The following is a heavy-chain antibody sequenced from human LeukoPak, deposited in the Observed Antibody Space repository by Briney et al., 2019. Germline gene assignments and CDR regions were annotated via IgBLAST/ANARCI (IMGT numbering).Heavy chain of an antibody. CDR1: GFTFSSYA. Sequence: GRSLRLSCAASGFTFSSYAMHWVRQAPGKGLEWVAVISYDGSNKYYADSVKGRFTISRDNSKNTLYLQMNSLRAEDTAVYYCARDTYYYGSGSYYTGWFDPWGQGTLVTVSS. V-gene: IGHV3-30*04. CDR3: ARDTYYYGSGSYYTGWFDP. D-gene: IGHD3-10*01. J-gene: IGHJ5*02. CDR2: ISYDGSNK.